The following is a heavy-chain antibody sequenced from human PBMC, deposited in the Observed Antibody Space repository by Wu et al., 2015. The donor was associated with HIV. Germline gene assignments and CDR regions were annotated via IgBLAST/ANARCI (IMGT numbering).Heavy chain of an antibody. CDR3: ARGLRDILTGYYSAFEY. J-gene: IGHJ4*02. Sequence: QVQLLQSGAEVKKPGSSVKVSCKASGETFGTYAVSWVRQAPGQGLEWMGGFSPFVGTPNYAQKFQGRVTLTSDESTTTAYMEVNNLTSEDTAVYYCARGLRDILTGYYSAFEYWGQGSLVTVS. D-gene: IGHD3-9*01. V-gene: IGHV1-69*05. CDR2: FSPFVGTP. CDR1: GETFGTYA.